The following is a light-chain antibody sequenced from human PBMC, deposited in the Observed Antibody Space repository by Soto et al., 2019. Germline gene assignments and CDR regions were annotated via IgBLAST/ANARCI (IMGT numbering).Light chain of an antibody. J-gene: IGLJ1*01. V-gene: IGLV1-51*01. CDR1: SSNIGNNY. CDR2: DSN. CDR3: GTWDSSLGVFV. Sequence: QSVLTQPPSVSAAPGQKVTISCSGSSSNIGNNYVSWYQHLPGTAPKLLIYDSNKRPSGIPDRFSGSKSGTSATLGITGLQTGDEADYYCGTWDSSLGVFVFGNGTKVTVL.